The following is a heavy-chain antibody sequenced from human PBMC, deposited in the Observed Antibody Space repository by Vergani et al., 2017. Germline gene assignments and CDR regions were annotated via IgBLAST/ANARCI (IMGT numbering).Heavy chain of an antibody. CDR1: GGSISSGDHC. CDR2: LFYSGTT. V-gene: IGHV4-31*11. J-gene: IGHJ6*03. CDR3: ARVDTQVPATSHFYYMDV. Sequence: QVQLQESGPGVVKPSQTLSLTCAVSGGSISSGDHCWTWIRQRPGKGLACIGYLFYSGTTYDNPSLRSRLTISVDTSQNQFSLKLRSVTAADTAVYYCARVDTQVPATSHFYYMDVWGKGTTVVVSS. D-gene: IGHD6-25*01.